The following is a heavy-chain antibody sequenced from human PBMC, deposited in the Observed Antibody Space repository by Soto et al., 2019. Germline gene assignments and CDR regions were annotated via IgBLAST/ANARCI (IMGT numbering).Heavy chain of an antibody. Sequence: PGGSLRLSCAASGFTFSSYAMSWVRQAPGKGLEWVSAISGSGGSTYYADSVKGRFTISRDNSKNTLYLQMNSLRAEDTAVYYCAKAPVVPAATNDFWSGYRYYYYYYGMDVWGQGTTVTVSS. V-gene: IGHV3-23*01. CDR2: ISGSGGST. CDR1: GFTFSSYA. CDR3: AKAPVVPAATNDFWSGYRYYYYYYGMDV. J-gene: IGHJ6*02. D-gene: IGHD3-3*01.